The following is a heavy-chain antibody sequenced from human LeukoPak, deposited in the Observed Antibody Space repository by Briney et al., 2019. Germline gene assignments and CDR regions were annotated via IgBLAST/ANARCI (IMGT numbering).Heavy chain of an antibody. CDR2: IWYDGSNK. Sequence: GGSLRLSCAASGFTFSSYGMHWVRQAPGKGLEWVAVIWYDGSNKYYADSVKGRFTISRDNSKNTLYLQMNSLRAEDTAVYYCARDLNDIVVVPALRDYYYYYGMDVWGQGTTVTVSS. CDR1: GFTFSSYG. D-gene: IGHD2-2*01. V-gene: IGHV3-33*01. J-gene: IGHJ6*02. CDR3: ARDLNDIVVVPALRDYYYYYGMDV.